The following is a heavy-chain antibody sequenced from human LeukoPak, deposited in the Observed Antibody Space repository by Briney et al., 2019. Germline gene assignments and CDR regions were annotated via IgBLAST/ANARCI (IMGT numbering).Heavy chain of an antibody. CDR3: ARGPNNSGWYIGLDV. CDR2: ICCSGST. Sequence: SETLSLTYTVSGGSISSSDYYWGWIRQPPGKGLEWIGSICCSGSTYYSPSLKSRVTISVDTSKNQFSLKLSSVTAADTAVYYCARGPNNSGWYIGLDVWGHGTTVTVS. J-gene: IGHJ6*02. CDR1: GGSISSSDYY. D-gene: IGHD6-19*01. V-gene: IGHV4-39*07.